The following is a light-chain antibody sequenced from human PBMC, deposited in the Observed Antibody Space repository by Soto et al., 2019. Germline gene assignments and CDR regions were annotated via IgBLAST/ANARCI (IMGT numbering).Light chain of an antibody. CDR2: AAS. CDR1: QGIRNF. Sequence: DIQMTQSPSSLSASVGDAVTITCRASQGIRNFLAWYQQKPGEVPKLLIYAASTLQSGVPSRFSGSVSGTDLTLTISSLQPEDVATYYCQEYRSAPRMYTFGQGTKVDTK. CDR3: QEYRSAPRMYT. V-gene: IGKV1-27*01. J-gene: IGKJ2*01.